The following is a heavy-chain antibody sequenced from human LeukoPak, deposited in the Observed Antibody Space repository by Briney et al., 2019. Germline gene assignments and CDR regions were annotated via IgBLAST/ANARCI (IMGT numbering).Heavy chain of an antibody. CDR2: ISAYNGNT. CDR3: ARDPPIERSGWEKVDY. D-gene: IGHD6-19*01. V-gene: IGHV1-18*01. Sequence: ASVKVSCKASGYTFTSYGTSWVRQAPGQGLEWMGWISAYNGNTNYAQKLQGRVTMTTDTSTSTAYMELRSLRSDDTAVYYCARDPPIERSGWEKVDYWGQGTLVTVSS. J-gene: IGHJ4*02. CDR1: GYTFTSYG.